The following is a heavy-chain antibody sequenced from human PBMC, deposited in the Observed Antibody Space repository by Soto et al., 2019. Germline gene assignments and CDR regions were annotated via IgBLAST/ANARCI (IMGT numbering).Heavy chain of an antibody. CDR2: IIPVFGTT. D-gene: IGHD6-6*01. V-gene: IGHV1-69*13. J-gene: IGHJ6*02. CDR1: GDSVNTYV. Sequence: ASVRVSCKSSGDSVNTYVFSWVRQAPGQGLQWMGGIIPVFGTTNYAPNFQDGVTISADASTGTVYMELNSLRSEDTAIYYCARGSMAIRILYYYEMDVWGQGTTVTVSS. CDR3: ARGSMAIRILYYYEMDV.